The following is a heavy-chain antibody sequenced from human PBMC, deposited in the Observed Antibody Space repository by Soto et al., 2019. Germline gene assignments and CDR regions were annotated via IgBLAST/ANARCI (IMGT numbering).Heavy chain of an antibody. CDR3: ARFTPPNYDCWVSYYDMAV. D-gene: IGHD3-3*01. V-gene: IGHV3-7*03. Sequence: LRLSCAASGFTFSSYWMSWVRQAPGKGPEWVANIKQDGSEKYYVDSVKGRFTISRDNAKNSLYLKMNSLGAEDTAVCYCARFTPPNYDCWVSYYDMAVWGQGATVTVSS. CDR2: IKQDGSEK. J-gene: IGHJ6*02. CDR1: GFTFSSYW.